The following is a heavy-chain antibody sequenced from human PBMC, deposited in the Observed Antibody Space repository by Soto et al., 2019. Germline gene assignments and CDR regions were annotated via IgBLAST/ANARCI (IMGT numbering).Heavy chain of an antibody. CDR2: MNPNSGNT. D-gene: IGHD1-26*01. CDR3: ARAVGATRVDV. Sequence: QVQLVQSGAEVKKPGASVKVSCKASGYTFTSYDINWVRQATGQGLEWMGWMNPNSGNTGYAQKFHGRVTMTSHTSISTAYMELSSLRSEHPAVYYCARAVGATRVDVWGQGTTVTVSS. CDR1: GYTFTSYD. J-gene: IGHJ6*02. V-gene: IGHV1-8*01.